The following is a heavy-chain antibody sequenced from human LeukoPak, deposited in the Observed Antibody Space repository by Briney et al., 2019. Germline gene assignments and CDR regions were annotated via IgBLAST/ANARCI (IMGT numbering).Heavy chain of an antibody. CDR3: ARGVGASTDY. Sequence: SETLSLTCTVSGGSISGHYWNWIRQPPGKGLEWIGYIHYSGTTNYSPSLKSRATISVDTSKNQLSLKLSSLTAADTAVYYCARGVGASTDYWGQGTLVTVSS. J-gene: IGHJ4*02. CDR1: GGSISGHY. D-gene: IGHD1-26*01. CDR2: IHYSGTT. V-gene: IGHV4-59*11.